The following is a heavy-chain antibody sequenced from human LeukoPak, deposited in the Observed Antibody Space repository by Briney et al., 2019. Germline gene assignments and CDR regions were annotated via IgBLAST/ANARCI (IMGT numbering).Heavy chain of an antibody. D-gene: IGHD3-3*01. Sequence: ASVKVSCKASGYTFTSYYMHWVRQAPGQGLEWMGIINPSGGSTSYAQKLQGRVTLTRDTSTSTVYMELSRLRSEDTAVYYCARGPRVTIFGVVLELKNNWFDPWGQGTLVTVSS. CDR3: ARGPRVTIFGVVLELKNNWFDP. V-gene: IGHV1-46*03. CDR1: GYTFTSYY. CDR2: INPSGGST. J-gene: IGHJ5*02.